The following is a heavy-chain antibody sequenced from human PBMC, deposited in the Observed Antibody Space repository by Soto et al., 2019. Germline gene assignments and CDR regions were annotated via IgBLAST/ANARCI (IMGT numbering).Heavy chain of an antibody. J-gene: IGHJ4*01. Sequence: QVQLVQSGADVRNSGASVTVSCKAFGCTFTEYAMHWVRQAPGQRPEWMGWINAGTGDTRYSQTLQGRVTITRDTSASTGSMDLSSLRSENTAVYYCARDYADISVAGIPLLAHWGQGSLVTVSS. D-gene: IGHD6-19*01. CDR3: ARDYADISVAGIPLLAH. CDR2: INAGTGDT. V-gene: IGHV1-3*01. CDR1: GCTFTEYA.